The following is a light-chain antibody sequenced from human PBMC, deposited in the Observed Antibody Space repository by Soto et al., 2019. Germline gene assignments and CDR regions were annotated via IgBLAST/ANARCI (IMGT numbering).Light chain of an antibody. CDR3: QQSYRNPRT. CDR2: AAS. V-gene: IGKV1-39*01. CDR1: QSISTY. Sequence: IRLTQSPSSLSASVGDRVTITCGASQSISTYLNWYQHKPGKAPKLLMHAASSLDRGVPSRFSGSGSGTDFTLTISSLQPEDFATYYCQQSYRNPRTFGQGTQVDIK. J-gene: IGKJ1*01.